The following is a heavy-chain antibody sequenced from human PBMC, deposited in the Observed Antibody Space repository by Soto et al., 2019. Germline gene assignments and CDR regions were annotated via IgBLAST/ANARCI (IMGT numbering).Heavy chain of an antibody. Sequence: EVQLVQSGAEVKKPGESLRISCKASGYSFTSYWITWVRQMPGKGLEWMGRIDPTDSYTNYSPSFQGHVTISADKSISTAYLQWSSLKASDTAMYYCARHSSIYDSSGYLGRTADYWGQGTLVTVSS. CDR1: GYSFTSYW. J-gene: IGHJ4*02. CDR2: IDPTDSYT. D-gene: IGHD3-22*01. V-gene: IGHV5-10-1*01. CDR3: ARHSSIYDSSGYLGRTADY.